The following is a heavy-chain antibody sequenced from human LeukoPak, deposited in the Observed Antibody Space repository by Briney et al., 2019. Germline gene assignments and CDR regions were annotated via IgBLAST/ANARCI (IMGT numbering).Heavy chain of an antibody. D-gene: IGHD5-18*01. V-gene: IGHV4-59*08. CDR1: GGSISSYY. CDR2: FYYSGST. CDR3: AAPRRGYSYGGFDY. Sequence: SETLSLTCTVSGGSISSYYWSWIRQPPGKGLEWIGYFYYSGSTNYNPSLKSRVTISVDTSKNQFSLKLSSVTAADTAVYYCAAPRRGYSYGGFDYWGQGTLVTVSS. J-gene: IGHJ4*02.